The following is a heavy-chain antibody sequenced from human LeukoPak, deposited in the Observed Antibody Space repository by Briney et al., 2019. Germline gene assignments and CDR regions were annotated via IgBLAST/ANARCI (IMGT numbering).Heavy chain of an antibody. CDR2: IAYDGSNK. V-gene: IGHV3-30*03. Sequence: PGGSLRLSCAASGFTFSSYGMHWVRQAPGKGLEWGAVIAYDGSNKYNADSVKGRFTISRDNSKNTLYLQMNSLRAEDTAVYYCAREGEWLGDGMDVWGQGTTVTVSS. CDR3: AREGEWLGDGMDV. J-gene: IGHJ6*02. CDR1: GFTFSSYG. D-gene: IGHD3-10*01.